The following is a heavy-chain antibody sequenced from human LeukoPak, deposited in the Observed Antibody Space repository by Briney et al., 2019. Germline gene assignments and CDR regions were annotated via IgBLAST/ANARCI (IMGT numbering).Heavy chain of an antibody. J-gene: IGHJ4*02. D-gene: IGHD2-21*01. CDR1: GFTVSSNY. CDR3: ARAVPPVMTFDY. Sequence: GGSQRLSCAASGFTVSSNYMSCVRQAPGKGLEWVSVIYSGGSTYYADSVKGRFTISRDNSKNTLYLQMNSLRAEDTAVYYCARAVPPVMTFDYWGQGTLVTVSS. CDR2: IYSGGST. V-gene: IGHV3-53*01.